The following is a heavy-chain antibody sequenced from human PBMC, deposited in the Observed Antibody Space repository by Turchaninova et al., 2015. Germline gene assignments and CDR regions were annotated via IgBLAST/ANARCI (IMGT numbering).Heavy chain of an antibody. J-gene: IGHJ4*02. D-gene: IGHD5-18*01. CDR2: IYWDDDK. CDR1: GFSFSTTGVG. Sequence: QITLKESGPTLVKPTQTLTLTCPFPGFSFSTTGVGLGWIRQPPGKALEWLALIYWDDDKRYRPSLKSRLNITKDTSKNQVVLTMTNMDPVDTSTYYCTHRRQKGDSYGYWGQGVLVTVSS. V-gene: IGHV2-5*02. CDR3: THRRQKGDSYGY.